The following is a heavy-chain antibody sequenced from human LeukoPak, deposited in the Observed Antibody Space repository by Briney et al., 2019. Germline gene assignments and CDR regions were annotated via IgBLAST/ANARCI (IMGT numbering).Heavy chain of an antibody. CDR3: ARVHRGYSYGHEDY. CDR1: GGSLSGYY. CDR2: INHSGST. Sequence: SETLSLTCAVYGGSLSGYYWSWIRQPPGKGLEWIGEINHSGSTNYNPSLKSRVTISVDTSKNQFSLKLSSVTAADTAVYYCARVHRGYSYGHEDYWGQGTLVTVSS. V-gene: IGHV4-34*01. J-gene: IGHJ4*02. D-gene: IGHD5-18*01.